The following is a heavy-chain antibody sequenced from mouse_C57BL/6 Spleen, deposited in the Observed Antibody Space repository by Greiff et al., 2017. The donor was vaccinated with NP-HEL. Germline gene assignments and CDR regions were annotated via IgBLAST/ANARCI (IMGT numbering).Heavy chain of an antibody. Sequence: VQLQQSGPELVKPGASVKISCKASGYAFSSSWMNWVKQRPGKGLEWIGRIYPGDGDTNYNGKFKGKATLTADKSSSTAYMQLSSLTSEDSAVYFCATTVGVLDYCDYWGQGTTLTVSS. V-gene: IGHV1-82*01. CDR2: IYPGDGDT. J-gene: IGHJ2*01. CDR1: GYAFSSSW. CDR3: ATTVGVLDYCDY. D-gene: IGHD1-1*01.